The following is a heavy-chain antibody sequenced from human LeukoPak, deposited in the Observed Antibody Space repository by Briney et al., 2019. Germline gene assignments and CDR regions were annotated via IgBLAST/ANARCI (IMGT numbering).Heavy chain of an antibody. CDR1: GFTFSSSA. V-gene: IGHV3-30*02. CDR3: AKDGSWSCTD. D-gene: IGHD2-8*02. Sequence: GGSLRLSCGASGFTFSSSAMHWVRQGPGKGLEWVAYIAHHGNNKYYADSVRGRFTISRDNSKGSLYLQMNSLRADDTAVYYCAKDGSWSCTDWGQGTLVRVSS. CDR2: IAHHGNNK. J-gene: IGHJ4*02.